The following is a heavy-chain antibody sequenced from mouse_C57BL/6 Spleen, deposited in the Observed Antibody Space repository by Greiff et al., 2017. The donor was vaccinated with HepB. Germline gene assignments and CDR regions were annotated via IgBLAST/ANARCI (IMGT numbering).Heavy chain of an antibody. CDR2: ILPSIGRT. J-gene: IGHJ1*03. D-gene: IGHD1-1*01. V-gene: IGHV15-2*01. Sequence: QVQLQQSGSELRSPGSSVKLSCKDFDSEVFPIAYMSWVRQKPGHGFEWIGGILPSIGRTVYGEKFEDKATLDADTLSNTAYLELNSLTSEDSAIYYCARAYYYGSSYVNWYFDVWGTGTTVTVSS. CDR3: ARAYYYGSSYVNWYFDV. CDR1: DSEVFPIAY.